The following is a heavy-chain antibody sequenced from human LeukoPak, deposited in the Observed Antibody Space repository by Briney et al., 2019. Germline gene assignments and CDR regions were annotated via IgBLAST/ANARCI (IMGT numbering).Heavy chain of an antibody. D-gene: IGHD3-9*01. CDR3: ARSILRYFDWLLSYGMDV. CDR2: INPNSGGT. Sequence: ASVKVSCKASGYTFTGYYMHWVRQAPGQGLEWMGWINPNSGGTNYAQKFQGRVTMTRDTSISTAYMELSRLRSDDTAVYYCARSILRYFDWLLSYGMDVWGQGTTVTVSS. CDR1: GYTFTGYY. V-gene: IGHV1-2*02. J-gene: IGHJ6*02.